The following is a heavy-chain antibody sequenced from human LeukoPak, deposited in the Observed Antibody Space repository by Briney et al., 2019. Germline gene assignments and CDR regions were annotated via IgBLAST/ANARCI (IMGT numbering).Heavy chain of an antibody. D-gene: IGHD2-21*02. V-gene: IGHV1-18*01. CDR3: ARSGEHIVVVTATERAEYFQH. Sequence: GASVKVSCKASGYTFTSYGISWVRQAPGQGLEWMGWISAYNGNTNYAQKLQGRVTMTTDTSTSTAYMELRSPRSDDTALYYCARSGEHIVVVTATERAEYFQHWGQGTLVTVSS. J-gene: IGHJ1*01. CDR2: ISAYNGNT. CDR1: GYTFTSYG.